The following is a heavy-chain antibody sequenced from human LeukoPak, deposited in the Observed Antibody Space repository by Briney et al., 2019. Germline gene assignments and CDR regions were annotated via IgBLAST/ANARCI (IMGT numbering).Heavy chain of an antibody. V-gene: IGHV3-7*01. Sequence: GGCLRLSCAASGFTFSSYWMTWVRQAPGKGLKWVANIKQDGSEKYYVDSVKGRFTISRDNAKNSLYLQMNSLRAEDTAVYYCARRVYNSGWYIDYWGQGTLVTVSS. D-gene: IGHD6-19*01. J-gene: IGHJ4*02. CDR3: ARRVYNSGWYIDY. CDR2: IKQDGSEK. CDR1: GFTFSSYW.